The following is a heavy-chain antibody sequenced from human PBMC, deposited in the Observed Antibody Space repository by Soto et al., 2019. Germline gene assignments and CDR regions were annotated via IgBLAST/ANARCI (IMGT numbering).Heavy chain of an antibody. J-gene: IGHJ5*02. V-gene: IGHV4-59*01. Sequence: SETLSLTCTVSGGSISTYYWRWIRQPPGKGLEWIGYIYYSGSTNYNPSLTSRVTISVDTSKNQFSLKLSSVTAADTAVYYCARDYYDSSGDGRFDPWGQGTLVTVSS. D-gene: IGHD3-22*01. CDR3: ARDYYDSSGDGRFDP. CDR1: GGSISTYY. CDR2: IYYSGST.